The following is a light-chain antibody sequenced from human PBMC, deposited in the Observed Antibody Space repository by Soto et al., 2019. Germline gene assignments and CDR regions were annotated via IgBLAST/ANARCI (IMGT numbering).Light chain of an antibody. Sequence: IVMTQSPATLSVSPGERATLSCRASQSVNSKLAWYQQKPGQAPRLLIYGVSTRATGIPARFSGSGSGTEFTLTISSLQSEDSAVYHCQQYNNWPPWTFGQGTKVEIK. CDR3: QQYNNWPPWT. CDR1: QSVNSK. CDR2: GVS. J-gene: IGKJ1*01. V-gene: IGKV3-15*01.